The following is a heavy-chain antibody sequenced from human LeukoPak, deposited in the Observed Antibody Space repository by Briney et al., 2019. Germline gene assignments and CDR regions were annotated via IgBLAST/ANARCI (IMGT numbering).Heavy chain of an antibody. CDR2: ISGSGDNT. Sequence: GGSLRLSCAASGFTFNNYATSWVRQAPGKGLEWVSAISGSGDNTYYADSVKGRFTISRDNSKNTLYLQMNNLRADDTAVYYCATSPTFDPWGQGTLVTVSS. V-gene: IGHV3-23*01. CDR1: GFTFNNYA. CDR3: ATSPTFDP. J-gene: IGHJ5*02.